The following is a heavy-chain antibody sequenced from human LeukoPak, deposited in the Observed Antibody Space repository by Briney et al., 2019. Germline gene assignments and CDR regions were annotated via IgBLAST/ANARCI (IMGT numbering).Heavy chain of an antibody. CDR2: ISSSGSTI. J-gene: IGHJ4*02. CDR3: AKPLSYGDYGMTY. CDR1: GFTFSDYY. Sequence: GGSPRLSCAASGFTFSDYYMSWIRQAPGKGLEWVSYISSSGSTIYYADSVKGRFTISRDNAKNSLYLQMNSLRAEDTAVYYCAKPLSYGDYGMTYWGQGTLVTVSS. D-gene: IGHD4-17*01. V-gene: IGHV3-11*04.